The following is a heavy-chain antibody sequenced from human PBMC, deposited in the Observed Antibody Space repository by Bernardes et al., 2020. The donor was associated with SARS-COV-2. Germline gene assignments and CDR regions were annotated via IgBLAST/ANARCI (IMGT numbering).Heavy chain of an antibody. CDR3: AKDRDIAVPYYFDF. CDR2: ISCSGGST. D-gene: IGHD6-19*01. Sequence: GGSLRLSCAASGFTFSSAAVSWVRQAPGKGLEWVSAISCSGGSTYYADSVKGRFTISRDNSKNTLSLQMNSLRAEDTAVYYCAKDRDIAVPYYFDFWGQGTLVTVFS. CDR1: GFTFSSAA. J-gene: IGHJ4*02. V-gene: IGHV3-23*01.